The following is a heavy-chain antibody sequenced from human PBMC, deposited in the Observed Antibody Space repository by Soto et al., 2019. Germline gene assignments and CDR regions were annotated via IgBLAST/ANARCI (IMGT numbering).Heavy chain of an antibody. CDR3: AKMQWLVNHGAFDI. J-gene: IGHJ3*02. CDR2: ISYEGSNK. V-gene: IGHV3-30*18. D-gene: IGHD6-19*01. CDR1: GFTFSSYG. Sequence: QVQLVESGGGVVQPGRSLRLSCAASGFTFSSYGMHWVRQAPGKGLEWVAVISYEGSNKYYADSVKGRFTISRDNSKNTLYLQMNCLRAEDTTVYYCAKMQWLVNHGAFDIWGQGTMVTVSS.